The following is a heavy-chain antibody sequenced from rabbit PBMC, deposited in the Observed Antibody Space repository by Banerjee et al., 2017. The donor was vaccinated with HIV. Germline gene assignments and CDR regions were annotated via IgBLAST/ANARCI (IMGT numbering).Heavy chain of an antibody. CDR2: IYAGGSGST. J-gene: IGHJ3*01. Sequence: QEQLEESGGDLVKPEGSLTLTCTASGFSFSSSYWICWVRQAPGKGLEWIACIYAGGSGSTYYASWAKGRFTISRSTSLNTVDLKMTSLTAADTATYFCARGIRSAGVSMYRTFWGQGTLVTVS. D-gene: IGHD4-2*01. CDR1: GFSFSSSYW. V-gene: IGHV1S45*01. CDR3: ARGIRSAGVSMYRTF.